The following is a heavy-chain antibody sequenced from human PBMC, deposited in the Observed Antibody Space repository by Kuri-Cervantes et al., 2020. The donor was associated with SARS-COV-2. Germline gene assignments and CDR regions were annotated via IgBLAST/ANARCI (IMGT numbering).Heavy chain of an antibody. CDR3: ARGGYFDWLANLYYYYMDV. V-gene: IGHV1-18*01. CDR2: ISAYNGNT. Sequence: ASVKVSCKASGGTFSSYAISWVRQAPGQGLEWMGWISAYNGNTNYAQKLQGRVTMTTDTSTSTAYMELRSLRSDDTAVYYCARGGYFDWLANLYYYYMDVWGEGTTVTVSS. CDR1: GGTFSSYA. D-gene: IGHD3-9*01. J-gene: IGHJ6*03.